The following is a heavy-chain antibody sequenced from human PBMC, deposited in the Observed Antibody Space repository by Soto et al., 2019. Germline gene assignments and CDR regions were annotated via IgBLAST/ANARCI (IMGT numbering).Heavy chain of an antibody. D-gene: IGHD3-16*01. CDR3: ARRPYLSDYSFDY. V-gene: IGHV2-5*02. CDR2: IFWDDDK. CDR1: GFSLSTPVVG. Sequence: QITLKESGPTLVKPTETLTLTCTISGFSLSTPVVGVGWIRQPPGKALEWLALIFWDDDKRYRPSLKSRVTVTTDTSKNQVVLTMTNLDPVDKATYYCARRPYLSDYSFDYWCQGTLVTVS. J-gene: IGHJ4*01.